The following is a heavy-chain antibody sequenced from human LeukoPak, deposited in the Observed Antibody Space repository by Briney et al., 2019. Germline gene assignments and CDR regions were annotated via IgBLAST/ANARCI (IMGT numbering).Heavy chain of an antibody. Sequence: SGGSLRLSCAASGFTFSVYWMNWVRQAPGKGLEWVANIIQDGSEKYYVDSVKGQFAISRDNAQNSLYLEMKSLRIEDTAVYYCARGRGAAYWGQGTLVTVSS. CDR2: IIQDGSEK. CDR3: ARGRGAAY. J-gene: IGHJ4*02. CDR1: GFTFSVYW. D-gene: IGHD3-10*01. V-gene: IGHV3-7*01.